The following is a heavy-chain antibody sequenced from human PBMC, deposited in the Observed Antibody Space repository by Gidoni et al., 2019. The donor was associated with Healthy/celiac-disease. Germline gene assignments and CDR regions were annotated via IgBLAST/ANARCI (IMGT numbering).Heavy chain of an antibody. D-gene: IGHD6-13*01. CDR2: ISWNSGSI. CDR3: AKDWGQQLVPGMVDY. Sequence: EVQLVESGGGLVQPGRSLSLSCAASGFTFADYSMHWVRQAPGKGLGWVSGISWNSGSIGYADSVKGRFTISRDNAKNSLYLQMNSLRAEDTALYYCAKDWGQQLVPGMVDYWGQGTLVTVSS. CDR1: GFTFADYS. J-gene: IGHJ4*02. V-gene: IGHV3-9*01.